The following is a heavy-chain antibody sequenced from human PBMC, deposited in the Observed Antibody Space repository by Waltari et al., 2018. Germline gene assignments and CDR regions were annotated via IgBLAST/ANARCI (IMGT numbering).Heavy chain of an antibody. CDR1: GFTFSHYQ. Sequence: EGQVVESGGGLVQPGGSLRLSCVASGFTFSHYQTNWVRQAPGKGLEWVSYISNSGSSTYYADSVKGRFTISRDNAKNSMYLEMDSLRAEDTAVYYCARPSTEYYYYYYYMDVWGKGTTVTVS. J-gene: IGHJ6*03. V-gene: IGHV3-48*03. CDR3: ARPSTEYYYYYYYMDV. CDR2: ISNSGSST.